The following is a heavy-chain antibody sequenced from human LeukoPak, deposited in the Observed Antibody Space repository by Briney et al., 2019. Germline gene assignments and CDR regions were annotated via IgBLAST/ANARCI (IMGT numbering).Heavy chain of an antibody. Sequence: HTGGSLRLSCAASGFTFNNYAMSWVRQAPGKGLEWVSAISGSGGSTCYADSVKGRFTISRDNSKNTLYLQMNSLRAEDTAVYYCAKVRVTGNYYFDYWGQGTLVTVSS. CDR3: AKVRVTGNYYFDY. V-gene: IGHV3-23*01. CDR2: ISGSGGST. CDR1: GFTFNNYA. J-gene: IGHJ4*02. D-gene: IGHD2-21*02.